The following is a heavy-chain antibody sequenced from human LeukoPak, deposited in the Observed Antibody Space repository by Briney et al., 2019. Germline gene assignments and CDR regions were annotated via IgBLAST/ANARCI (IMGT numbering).Heavy chain of an antibody. Sequence: SETLPLTCTVSGGSISSNYWSWIRRPPGKGLESIGYIYYSGSTNYNPSLKSRVTMSVDTSKNQFSLKVSSVTAADTAVYYCTKLVSSGWYYDYWGQGTLVTVSS. CDR1: GGSISSNY. CDR2: IYYSGST. V-gene: IGHV4-59*08. CDR3: TKLVSSGWYYDY. D-gene: IGHD6-19*01. J-gene: IGHJ4*02.